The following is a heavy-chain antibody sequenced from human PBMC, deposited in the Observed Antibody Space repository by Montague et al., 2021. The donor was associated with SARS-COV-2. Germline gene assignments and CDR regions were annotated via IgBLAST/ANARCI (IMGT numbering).Heavy chain of an antibody. CDR3: ARQGGPAGKHWFDP. CDR2: IHHSGTT. Sequence: SETLSLTCTLSGGSASGTSYYWAWIRQPPGKGLEWIVNIHHSGTTFYNLSLKSRVTISVDTSKNEVSLKLNSVTAADTAVYYCARQGGPAGKHWFDPWGQGTLVTVSS. J-gene: IGHJ5*02. D-gene: IGHD2-2*01. V-gene: IGHV4-39*01. CDR1: GGSASGTSYY.